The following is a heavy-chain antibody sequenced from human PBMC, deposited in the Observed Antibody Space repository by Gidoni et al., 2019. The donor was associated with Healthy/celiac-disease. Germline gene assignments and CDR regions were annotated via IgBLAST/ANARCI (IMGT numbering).Heavy chain of an antibody. D-gene: IGHD3-22*01. CDR1: GFTFSSYG. Sequence: QVQLVESGGGVVQPGRSLRLSCAASGFTFSSYGMHWVRQAPGKGLEWVAVIWYDGSNKYYADSVKGRFTISRDNSKNTLYLQMNSLRAEDTAVYYCARDPPTYYYDSSGYYRDYYYYMDVWGKGTTVTVSS. CDR2: IWYDGSNK. CDR3: ARDPPTYYYDSSGYYRDYYYYMDV. V-gene: IGHV3-33*01. J-gene: IGHJ6*03.